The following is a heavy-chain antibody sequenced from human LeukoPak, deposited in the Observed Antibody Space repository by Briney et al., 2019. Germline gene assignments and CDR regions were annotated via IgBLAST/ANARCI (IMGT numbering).Heavy chain of an antibody. V-gene: IGHV4-34*01. D-gene: IGHD3-16*01. Sequence: SETLSLTCAVYGGSFSGYYWSWIRQPPGKGLEWIGSIYYSGSTYYNPSLKSRVTISVDTSKNQFSLKLSSVTAADTAVYYCARHPGDDYWGQGTLVTVSS. J-gene: IGHJ4*02. CDR2: IYYSGST. CDR1: GGSFSGYY. CDR3: ARHPGDDY.